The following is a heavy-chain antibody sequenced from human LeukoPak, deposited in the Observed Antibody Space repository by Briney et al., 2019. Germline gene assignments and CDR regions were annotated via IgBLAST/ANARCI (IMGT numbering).Heavy chain of an antibody. CDR3: AKGLRSSGWYYSGPYYYYYGMDV. CDR1: GFTFSSYG. J-gene: IGHJ6*02. V-gene: IGHV3-30*18. Sequence: PGGSLRLSCAASGFTFSSYGLHWVRQAPGKGLEWVAVISYDGSNKYYADSVKGRFTISRDNSKNTLYLQMNSLRAEDTAVYYCAKGLRSSGWYYSGPYYYYYGMDVWGQGTTVTVSS. D-gene: IGHD6-19*01. CDR2: ISYDGSNK.